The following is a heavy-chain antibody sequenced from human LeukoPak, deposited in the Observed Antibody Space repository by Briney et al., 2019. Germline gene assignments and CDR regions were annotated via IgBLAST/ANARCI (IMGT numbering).Heavy chain of an antibody. CDR2: IGTAGDT. J-gene: IGHJ6*02. CDR3: ARAVERNYYGMDV. CDR1: GFTFSSYA. Sequence: GGSLRLSCAASGFTFSSYAMHWVRQATGKGLEWVSAIGTAGDTYYPGSVKGRFTISRENAKNSLYLQMNSLRAEDTAVYYCARAVERNYYGMDVWGQGTTVTVSS. D-gene: IGHD1-1*01. V-gene: IGHV3-13*01.